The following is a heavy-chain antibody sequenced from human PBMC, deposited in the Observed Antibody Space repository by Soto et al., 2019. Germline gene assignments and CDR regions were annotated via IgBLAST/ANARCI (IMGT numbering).Heavy chain of an antibody. V-gene: IGHV1-69*13. CDR1: GGTFSSYA. Sequence: SVKVSCKASGGTFSSYAISWVRQAPGQGLEWMGGIIPIFGTANYAQKFQGRITITADESTSTAYMELSSLRSEDTAVYYCASYSYGLLVASCFDPWGQGTLVTVSS. J-gene: IGHJ5*02. D-gene: IGHD5-18*01. CDR3: ASYSYGLLVASCFDP. CDR2: IIPIFGTA.